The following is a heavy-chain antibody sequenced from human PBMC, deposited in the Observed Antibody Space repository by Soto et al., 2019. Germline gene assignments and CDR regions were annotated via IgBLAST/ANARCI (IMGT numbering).Heavy chain of an antibody. CDR2: ISGSGGST. V-gene: IGHV3-23*01. J-gene: IGHJ4*02. CDR1: GFTLSSYA. Sequence: GGSLRLSCAASGFTLSSYAMSWVRQAPGKGLEWVSAISGSGGSTYYADSVKGRFTISRDNSRNTLYLQMNSLRAEDTAVYYCAKTIFGVVITTNDYWGQGTLVTVSS. D-gene: IGHD3-3*01. CDR3: AKTIFGVVITTNDY.